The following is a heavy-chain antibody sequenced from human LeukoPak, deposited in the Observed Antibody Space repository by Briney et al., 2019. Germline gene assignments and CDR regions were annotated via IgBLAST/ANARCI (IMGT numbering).Heavy chain of an antibody. CDR3: ARLSGSYWAYFDY. CDR1: GGSISSGDYY. Sequence: SETLSLTCTVSGGSISSGDYYWRWIRQPPGKGLEWIGYIYYSGSTYYNPSLKSRVTISVDTSKNQFSLKLSSVTAADTAVYYCARLSGSYWAYFDYWGQGTLVTVSS. J-gene: IGHJ4*02. D-gene: IGHD1-26*01. CDR2: IYYSGST. V-gene: IGHV4-30-4*08.